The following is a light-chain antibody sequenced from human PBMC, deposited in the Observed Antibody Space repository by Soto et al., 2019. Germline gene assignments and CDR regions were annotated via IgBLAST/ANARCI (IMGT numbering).Light chain of an antibody. CDR2: GAS. J-gene: IGKJ1*01. Sequence: EIVLTQSPGTLSLSPGQRVTLSCRASQSVSSSYLAWYQQKPGQAPRLLIYGASSRATGIPDRFSGSGSGTEFTLTISRLEPEDFAVYYCQQYGSSPRTFGQGTTVEI. V-gene: IGKV3-20*01. CDR3: QQYGSSPRT. CDR1: QSVSSSY.